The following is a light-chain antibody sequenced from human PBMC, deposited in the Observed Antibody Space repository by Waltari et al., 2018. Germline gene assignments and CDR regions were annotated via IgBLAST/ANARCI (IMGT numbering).Light chain of an antibody. V-gene: IGLV2-14*03. CDR1: SSDIGFYNH. Sequence: QSALTQPASVSGSPGQPITISCTGTSSDIGFYNHFSWYQKHPGKAPKLMISDVTNRPSGVSDRFSGSKSDYTASLTISGLQAEDEADYYCSSYTTSISYVFGTGTRVTVL. J-gene: IGLJ1*01. CDR2: DVT. CDR3: SSYTTSISYV.